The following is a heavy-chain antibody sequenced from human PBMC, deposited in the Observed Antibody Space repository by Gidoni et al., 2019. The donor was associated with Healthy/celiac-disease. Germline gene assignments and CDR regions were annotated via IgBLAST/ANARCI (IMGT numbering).Heavy chain of an antibody. J-gene: IGHJ4*02. V-gene: IGHV1-24*01. D-gene: IGHD6-6*01. CDR2: FDPEDGET. CDR1: VYTLTELS. Sequence: QGQLVQSGAEVKKPTASVKVSCKASVYTLTELSMPWVRPAPGTGLDWMGGFDPEDGETINAQKFQGRVTMTEDTSTDTAYMELSSLRSEDTAVYYCATVGSSSWSRNDWGQGTLVTVSS. CDR3: ATVGSSSWSRND.